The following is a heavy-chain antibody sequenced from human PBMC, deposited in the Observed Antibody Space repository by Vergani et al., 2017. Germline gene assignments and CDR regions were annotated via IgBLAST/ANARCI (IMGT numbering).Heavy chain of an antibody. Sequence: QLQLQQSGPGLVKPSETLFLTCTVSADSISSGSYYWGWIRQPPGKSLEWIGSIYYSGLTYYNPSLKSRVAISVDTSKNQFSLELSSVTASDTAMYYCASKPTGTSWYSVKYYFDFWGQGTLVAVSS. V-gene: IGHV4-39*01. CDR2: IYYSGLT. J-gene: IGHJ4*02. CDR3: ASKPTGTSWYSVKYYFDF. D-gene: IGHD6-13*01. CDR1: ADSISSGSYY.